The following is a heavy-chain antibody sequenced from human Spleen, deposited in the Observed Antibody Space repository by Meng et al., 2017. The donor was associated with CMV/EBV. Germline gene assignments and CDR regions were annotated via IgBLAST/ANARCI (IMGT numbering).Heavy chain of an antibody. CDR2: ISWNSANI. CDR3: ARGDYWAAAGTRSDY. D-gene: IGHD6-13*01. Sequence: GGSLRLSCAASGFIFDDYAMHWVRQAPGKGLEWVSGISWNSANIGYADSVKGRFTISRDNSKNTLYLQMNSLRAEDTAVYFCARGDYWAAAGTRSDYWGQGALVTVSS. V-gene: IGHV3-9*01. J-gene: IGHJ4*02. CDR1: GFIFDDYA.